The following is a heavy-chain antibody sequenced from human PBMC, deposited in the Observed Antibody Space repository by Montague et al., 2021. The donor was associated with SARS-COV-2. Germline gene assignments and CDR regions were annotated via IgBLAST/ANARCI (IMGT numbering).Heavy chain of an antibody. D-gene: IGHD6-13*01. Sequence: SETLSLTCAVSGGFISSDNWWCWVRQPPEKGLEWIGDIFHSGAAXXNPXXXRRLTISMNKSKNEFSLKLNSVTAADTAMYYCARDFVAAVPDRFDSWGQGVLVTVSS. CDR2: IFHSGAA. CDR3: ARDFVAAVPDRFDS. J-gene: IGHJ4*02. V-gene: IGHV4/OR15-8*02. CDR1: GGFISSDNW.